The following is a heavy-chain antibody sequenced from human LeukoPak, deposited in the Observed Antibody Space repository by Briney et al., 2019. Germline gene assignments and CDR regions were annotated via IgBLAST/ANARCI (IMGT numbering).Heavy chain of an antibody. V-gene: IGHV1-69*13. CDR3: AGEAGGGEGYNWFDP. D-gene: IGHD2-21*01. CDR2: IIPIFGTA. CDR1: GGTFSSYA. Sequence: SVKVSCKASGGTFSSYAISWVRQAPGQGLEWMGGIIPIFGTANYAQKFQGRVTITADESTSTAYMELSSLRSEDTAVYYCAGEAGGGEGYNWFDPWAREPWSPSPQ. J-gene: IGHJ5*02.